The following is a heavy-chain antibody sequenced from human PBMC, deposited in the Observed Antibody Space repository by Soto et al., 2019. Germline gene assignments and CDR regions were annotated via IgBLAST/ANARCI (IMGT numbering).Heavy chain of an antibody. CDR1: GGTFRNSA. CDR3: ARYNDRPQLGGNYYYILDV. Sequence: QVQLEQSGAEVKKPGSSVKVSCKASGGTFRNSAISWVRQAPGQGLEWMGGIMPIFRTPDYAQKFQGRVTITADESTSTAYMELSGLRSADTAVYYCARYNDRPQLGGNYYYILDVWGHGTTVTVSS. D-gene: IGHD1-1*01. J-gene: IGHJ6*02. CDR2: IMPIFRTP. V-gene: IGHV1-69*12.